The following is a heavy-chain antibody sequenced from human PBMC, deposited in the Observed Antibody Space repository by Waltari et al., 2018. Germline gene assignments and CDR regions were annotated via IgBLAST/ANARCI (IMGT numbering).Heavy chain of an antibody. CDR2: ISWNSGSI. Sequence: EVQLVESGGGLVQPGRSLRLSCAASGFTFDDYAMHWVRQAPGKGLEWVSGISWNSGSIGYADSVKGRFTISRDNAKNSLYLQMNSLRAEDTALYYCAKDICSGDGGTFDLWGRGTLVTVSS. V-gene: IGHV3-9*01. CDR1: GFTFDDYA. D-gene: IGHD2-21*01. CDR3: AKDICSGDGGTFDL. J-gene: IGHJ2*01.